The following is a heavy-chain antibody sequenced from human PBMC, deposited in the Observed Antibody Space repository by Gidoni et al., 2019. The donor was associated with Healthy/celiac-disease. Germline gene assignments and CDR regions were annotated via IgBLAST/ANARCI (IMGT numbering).Heavy chain of an antibody. CDR2: IYYSGST. CDR3: ASLDMITFGGVIAVTDY. D-gene: IGHD3-16*01. J-gene: IGHJ4*02. V-gene: IGHV4-39*01. CDR1: GCAISSSSYY. Sequence: QLQLQESGPGLVKPSETLSLTCTVSGCAISSSSYYWGWIRQPPGKGLEWIGSIYYSGSTYYNPSLKSRVTISVDTSKNQFSLKLSSVTAADTAVYYCASLDMITFGGVIAVTDYWGQGTLVTVSS.